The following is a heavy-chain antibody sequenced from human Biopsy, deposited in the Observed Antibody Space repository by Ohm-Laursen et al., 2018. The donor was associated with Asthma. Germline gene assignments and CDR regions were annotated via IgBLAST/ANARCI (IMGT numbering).Heavy chain of an antibody. CDR2: INSVFGTT. CDR3: ARKAGSCISRTCYSLDF. V-gene: IGHV1-69*13. Sequence: SVKPSCKSLGGSFNTYVIGWARQAPGQGLGWKGGINSVFGTTTYPQKFQDRVTITADDSTSTVYMELSSLRSEDTAVYYCARKAGSCISRTCYSLDFWGQGTLVTVSS. J-gene: IGHJ4*02. CDR1: GGSFNTYV. D-gene: IGHD2-2*01.